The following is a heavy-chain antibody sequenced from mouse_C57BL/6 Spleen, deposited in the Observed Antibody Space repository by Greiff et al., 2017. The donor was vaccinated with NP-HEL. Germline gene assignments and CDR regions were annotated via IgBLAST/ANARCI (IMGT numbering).Heavy chain of an antibody. CDR2: IHPNSGST. CDR1: GYTFTSYW. CDR3: ARREGYDGCYAFDY. V-gene: IGHV1-64*01. D-gene: IGHD2-3*01. Sequence: QVQLQQPGAELVKPGASVKLSCKASGYTFTSYWMHWVKQRPGQGLEWIGMIHPNSGSTNYNEKFKSKATLTVDKSSSTAYMQLSSLTSEDSAVYYCARREGYDGCYAFDYWGQGTTLTVSS. J-gene: IGHJ2*01.